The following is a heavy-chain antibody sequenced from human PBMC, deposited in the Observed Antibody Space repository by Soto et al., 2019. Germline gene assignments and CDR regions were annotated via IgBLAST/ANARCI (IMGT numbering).Heavy chain of an antibody. D-gene: IGHD2-15*01. V-gene: IGHV4-30-2*01. J-gene: IGHJ4*02. CDR3: ARSPGYCSGGSCYIRGNTYYFDY. Sequence: SAETLSLTCAVSGGSISSGGYSWSWIRQPPGKGREWSGYIYHSWSTYYNPSLKSRVTRSVDRSKNQFSLKLSSVTAADTAVYYCARSPGYCSGGSCYIRGNTYYFDYWGQGTLVTVSS. CDR2: IYHSWST. CDR1: GGSISSGGYS.